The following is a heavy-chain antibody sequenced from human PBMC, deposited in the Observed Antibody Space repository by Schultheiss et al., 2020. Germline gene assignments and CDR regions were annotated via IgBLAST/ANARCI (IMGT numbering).Heavy chain of an antibody. V-gene: IGHV1-8*01. CDR1: GYTFTSYD. CDR3: ARGPNTDYGDQEIFGYYYYYMDV. D-gene: IGHD4-17*01. CDR2: MNPNSGNT. Sequence: ASVKVSCKASGYTFTSYDINWVRQATGQGLEWMGWMNPNSGNTGYAQKFQGRVTITRDTSASTAYMELSSLRSEDTAVYYCARGPNTDYGDQEIFGYYYYYMDVWGKGTTVTVS. J-gene: IGHJ6*03.